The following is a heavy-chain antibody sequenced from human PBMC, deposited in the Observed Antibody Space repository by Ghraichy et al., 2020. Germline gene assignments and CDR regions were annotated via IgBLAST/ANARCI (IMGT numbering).Heavy chain of an antibody. CDR1: GGSISSGSYY. D-gene: IGHD6-19*01. Sequence: SETLSLTCTVSGGSISSGSYYWSWIRQPAGKGLEWIGRIYTSGSTNYNPSLKSRVTISVDTSKNQFSLKLSSVTAADTAVYYCARDRIAVADDAFDIWGQGTMVTVSS. V-gene: IGHV4-61*02. CDR2: IYTSGST. J-gene: IGHJ3*02. CDR3: ARDRIAVADDAFDI.